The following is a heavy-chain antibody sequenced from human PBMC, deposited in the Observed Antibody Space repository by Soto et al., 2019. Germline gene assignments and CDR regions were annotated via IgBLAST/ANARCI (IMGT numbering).Heavy chain of an antibody. CDR3: ARSESSSGWYDY. CDR2: INPNSGGT. V-gene: IGHV1-2*02. Sequence: ASVKVSCKASGYTFTGYYMHWVRQAPGQGLEWMGWINPNSGGTNYAQKFQGRVTMTRDTSISTAYMELSRLTSDDAAVYYCARSESSSGWYDYWGQGTLVTVYS. J-gene: IGHJ4*02. CDR1: GYTFTGYY. D-gene: IGHD6-19*01.